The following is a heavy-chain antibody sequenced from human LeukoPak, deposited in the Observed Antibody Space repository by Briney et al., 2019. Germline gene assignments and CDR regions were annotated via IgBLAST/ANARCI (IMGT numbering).Heavy chain of an antibody. V-gene: IGHV4-39*07. CDR2: INHSGST. CDR3: ARGGDYGDYEIDY. CDR1: VASITSSSYY. D-gene: IGHD4-17*01. Sequence: PSETLSFTGTFSVASITSSSYYWSWIGQPPGKGLGWIGEINHSGSTNYNPSLKSRVTISVDTSKNQFSLKLSSVTAADTAVYYCARGGDYGDYEIDYWGQGTLVTVSS. J-gene: IGHJ4*02.